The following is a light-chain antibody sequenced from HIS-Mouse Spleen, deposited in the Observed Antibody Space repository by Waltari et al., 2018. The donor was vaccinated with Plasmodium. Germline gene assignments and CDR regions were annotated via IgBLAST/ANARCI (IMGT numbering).Light chain of an antibody. CDR2: DVS. CDR1: SSDVGGYNY. V-gene: IGLV2-14*03. J-gene: IGLJ1*01. CDR3: SSYTSSSTLEV. Sequence: QSALTQPASVSGSPGQSITISCTGTSSDVGGYNYVSWYQQHPGKAPKLMLYDVSNRPSGGANRFSGSKSGNTASLTISGLQAEDEADYYCSSYTSSSTLEVFGTGTKVTFL.